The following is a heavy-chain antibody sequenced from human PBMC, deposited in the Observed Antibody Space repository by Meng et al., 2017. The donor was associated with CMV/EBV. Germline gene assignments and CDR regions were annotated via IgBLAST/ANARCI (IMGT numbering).Heavy chain of an antibody. CDR1: GGTFSSYT. Sequence: CQASGGTFSSYTISWVRQAPGQGLEWMGRIIPILGIANYAQKFQGRVTITADKSTSTAYMELSSLRSEDTAVYYCARYSSSYYFDYWGQGTLVTVSS. D-gene: IGHD6-6*01. CDR2: IIPILGIA. CDR3: ARYSSSYYFDY. J-gene: IGHJ4*02. V-gene: IGHV1-69*02.